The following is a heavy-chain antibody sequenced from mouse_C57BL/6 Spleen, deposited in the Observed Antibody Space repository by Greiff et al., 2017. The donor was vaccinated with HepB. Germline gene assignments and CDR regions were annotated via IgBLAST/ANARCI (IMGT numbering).Heavy chain of an antibody. CDR3: ARRDWDGFDY. Sequence: QVQLQQPGAELVMPGASVKLSCKASGYTFTSYWMHWVKQRPGQGLEWIGEIYPSDSYTNYNQKFKGKSTLTVDKSSSTAYMQLSSLTSEDSAVYYCARRDWDGFDYWGQGTTLTVSS. D-gene: IGHD4-1*01. CDR2: IYPSDSYT. J-gene: IGHJ2*01. V-gene: IGHV1-69*01. CDR1: GYTFTSYW.